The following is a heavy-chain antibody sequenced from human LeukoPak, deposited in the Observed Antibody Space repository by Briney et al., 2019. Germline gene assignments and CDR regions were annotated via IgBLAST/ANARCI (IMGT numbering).Heavy chain of an antibody. CDR3: ARGFPYDDTTEGYYYLMDV. Sequence: PGGSLRLSCAASGFTFSSYWMSWVRQAPGKGLEWVANIKQDGSEKYYVDSVKGRFTISRDNAKNSLYLQMNSLRAEDTAVYFCARGFPYDDTTEGYYYLMDVWGQGTTVTVSS. CDR2: IKQDGSEK. V-gene: IGHV3-7*01. J-gene: IGHJ6*02. D-gene: IGHD4-17*01. CDR1: GFTFSSYW.